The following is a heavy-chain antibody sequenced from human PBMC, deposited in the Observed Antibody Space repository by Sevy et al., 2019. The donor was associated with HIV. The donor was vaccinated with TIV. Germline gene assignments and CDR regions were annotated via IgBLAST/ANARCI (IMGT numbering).Heavy chain of an antibody. Sequence: SETLSLTSTVSGGSINSDHWNWIRQPPGKGLEWIGYVYYTGGTNYNPSLKNRVTISVDRTMNQFSLKLTSVTAADTAVYYCARRNDFDIWGQGTMVTVSS. V-gene: IGHV4-59*08. CDR2: VYYTGGT. J-gene: IGHJ3*02. CDR1: GGSINSDH. CDR3: ARRNDFDI.